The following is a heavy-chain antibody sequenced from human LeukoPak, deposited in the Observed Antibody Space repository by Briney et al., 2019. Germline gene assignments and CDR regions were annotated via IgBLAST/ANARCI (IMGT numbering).Heavy chain of an antibody. Sequence: SETLSLTCNVSGGSISGYHWSWIRQPPGKGLEWLGYIYYSGSSNYNPSLKSRVTISVDTSKNQFSLKLSFVTAADTAVYYCARVPRSYYYYYYMDVWGKGTTVTVFS. J-gene: IGHJ6*03. CDR3: ARVPRSYYYYYYMDV. CDR1: GGSISGYH. CDR2: IYYSGSS. V-gene: IGHV4-59*01.